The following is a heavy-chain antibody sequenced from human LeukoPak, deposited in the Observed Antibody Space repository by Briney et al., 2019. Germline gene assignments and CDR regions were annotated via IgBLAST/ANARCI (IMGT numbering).Heavy chain of an antibody. J-gene: IGHJ4*02. CDR2: VYYSGST. CDR3: ARHIFRGSGSYYSEIQSYFDY. CDR1: GGSISSGGYY. D-gene: IGHD3-10*01. Sequence: SETLSLTCTVSGGSISSGGYYWSWIRQHPGKGLEWIGYVYYSGSTYYNPSLKSRVTISVDTSKNQFSLKLSSVTAADTAVYYCARHIFRGSGSYYSEIQSYFDYWGQGTLVTVSS. V-gene: IGHV4-31*03.